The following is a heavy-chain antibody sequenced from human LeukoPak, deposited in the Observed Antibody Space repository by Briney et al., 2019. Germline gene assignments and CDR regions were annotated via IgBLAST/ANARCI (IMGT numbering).Heavy chain of an antibody. Sequence: SETLSLTCSVFGGSISSGNYYWSWIRQHPGKGLEWIGYINYSGGTYYNPSLKSRVTISLDTSKNQFSLKLSSVTAADTAVYYCARGRRLDDAFDIWGQGTMVTVSS. CDR3: ARGRRLDDAFDI. D-gene: IGHD3-3*01. CDR2: INYSGGT. CDR1: GGSISSGNYY. J-gene: IGHJ3*02. V-gene: IGHV4-31*03.